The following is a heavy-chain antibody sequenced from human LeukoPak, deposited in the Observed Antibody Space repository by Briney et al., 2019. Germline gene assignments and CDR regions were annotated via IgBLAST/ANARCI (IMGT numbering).Heavy chain of an antibody. CDR1: GFTFSSYA. V-gene: IGHV3-23*01. D-gene: IGHD3-3*01. J-gene: IGHJ4*02. Sequence: PGGSLRLSCAASGFTFSSYAMSWVRQAPGKGLEWVSAISASGGGTNYADSVKGRFNISRDNSKNTLYLKMNSMRAEDTAVYYCAKDKRFLEWLPRSGFDHWGQGTLVTVSS. CDR3: AKDKRFLEWLPRSGFDH. CDR2: ISASGGGT.